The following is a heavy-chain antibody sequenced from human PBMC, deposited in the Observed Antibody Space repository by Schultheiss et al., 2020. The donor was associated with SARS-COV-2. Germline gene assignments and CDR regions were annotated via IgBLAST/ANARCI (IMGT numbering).Heavy chain of an antibody. Sequence: ASVKVSCKASGYAFTDYDINWVRQATGQGLEWVGRMNPNSANTDYAQKFQGRVTMTRNTSISTAYMELSSLRSEDTAVYYCARLKQHSSADYWFDPWGQGTLVTVSS. CDR3: ARLKQHSSADYWFDP. CDR1: GYAFTDYD. CDR2: MNPNSANT. J-gene: IGHJ5*02. D-gene: IGHD6-25*01. V-gene: IGHV1-8*01.